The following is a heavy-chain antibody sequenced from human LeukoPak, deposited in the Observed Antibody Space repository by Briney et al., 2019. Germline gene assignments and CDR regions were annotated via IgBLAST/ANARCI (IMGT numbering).Heavy chain of an antibody. CDR1: GFTFSSYW. Sequence: PGGSLRLSCAASGFTFSSYWMHWVRQAPGEGLVWVSRISSDASSTSYADSVKGRFTISRDNAENTLFLQMNSLTAEGTAVYYCARARGYYYDSFDYWGQGTLVTISS. CDR3: ARARGYYYDSFDY. J-gene: IGHJ4*02. CDR2: ISSDASST. V-gene: IGHV3-74*01. D-gene: IGHD3-22*01.